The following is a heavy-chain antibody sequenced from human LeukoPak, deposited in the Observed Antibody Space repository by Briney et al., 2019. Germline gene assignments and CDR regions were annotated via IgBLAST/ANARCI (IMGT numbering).Heavy chain of an antibody. CDR1: GGSIRSTSYY. Sequence: SETLSLTCTVSGGSIRSTSYYWGWIRQPPGKGLAWIGSIYYSGSSYYNPSLKSRLTISVDTSKNQFSLKLSSVTAADTAEYYCARDLYSSRTNDAFVIWGQGTMVTVSS. V-gene: IGHV4-39*07. J-gene: IGHJ3*02. D-gene: IGHD6-13*01. CDR3: ARDLYSSRTNDAFVI. CDR2: IYYSGSS.